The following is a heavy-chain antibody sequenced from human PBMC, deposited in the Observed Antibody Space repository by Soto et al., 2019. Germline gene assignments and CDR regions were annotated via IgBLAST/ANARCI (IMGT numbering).Heavy chain of an antibody. CDR2: MYHGGST. CDR3: ARVRASAFYGMDI. CDR1: GESISSSNW. J-gene: IGHJ6*02. Sequence: QVQLQESGPGLVKPSGTLSLTCAVSGESISSSNWWSWVRQPPGKGLEWIGEMYHGGSTSYNPSLKSRVIISVDKSKNQFSLKLSSVTAADTAVYYCARVRASAFYGMDIWGQGTTVTVSS. V-gene: IGHV4-4*02.